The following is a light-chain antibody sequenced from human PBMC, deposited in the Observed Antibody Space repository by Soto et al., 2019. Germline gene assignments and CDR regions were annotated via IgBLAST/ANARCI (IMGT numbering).Light chain of an antibody. CDR1: SSDVGGFNY. J-gene: IGLJ2*01. CDR3: CSHTRSATLV. CDR2: EVS. Sequence: QSVLTRPASVSGSPGQSITISCTGSSSDVGGFNYVSWYQQHPGNAPKLLIYEVSNRPSGVSGRFSASKSGNTASLTISGLQAEDEADYYCCSHTRSATLVFAGGTKVTVL. V-gene: IGLV2-14*03.